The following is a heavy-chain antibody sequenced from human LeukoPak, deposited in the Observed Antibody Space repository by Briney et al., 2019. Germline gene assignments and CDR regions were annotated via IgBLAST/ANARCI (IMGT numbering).Heavy chain of an antibody. J-gene: IGHJ4*02. CDR2: IKQDGSEK. CDR1: GFTFSTYW. V-gene: IGHV3-7*05. D-gene: IGHD3-10*01. CDR3: ARGSGSFFNY. Sequence: GGSLRLSCADSGFTFSTYWISRVRQALGKGLWWVANIKQDGSEKYYVDSVKGRFTISRDNAKNSLYLQMNSLRAEDTAVYYCARGSGSFFNYWGQGTLVTVSS.